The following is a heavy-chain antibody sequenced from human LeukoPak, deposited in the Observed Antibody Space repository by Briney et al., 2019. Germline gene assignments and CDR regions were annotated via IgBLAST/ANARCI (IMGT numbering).Heavy chain of an antibody. J-gene: IGHJ3*02. Sequence: PSDTLSLTCAVYGGSFSGYYWSWIRQPPGKGLEWIGEINHSGSTNYNPSLKSRVTISVDTSKNQFSLKLSSVTAADTAVYYCARLGGPFGAAAMGLYAFDIWGQGTMVNGSS. V-gene: IGHV4-34*01. CDR1: GGSFSGYY. CDR3: ARLGGPFGAAAMGLYAFDI. D-gene: IGHD2-2*01. CDR2: INHSGST.